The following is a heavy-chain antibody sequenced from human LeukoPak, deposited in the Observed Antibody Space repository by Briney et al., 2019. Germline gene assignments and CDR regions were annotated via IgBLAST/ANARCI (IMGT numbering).Heavy chain of an antibody. D-gene: IGHD6-19*01. CDR1: GYIFTSYW. Sequence: GESLKISCKASGYIFTSYWIAWVRQMPGKGLEWMGSIYPGDSDIRYSPSFQGQVTISADKSISTAYLQWSSLKASDTAMFYCARHEGGSGWYWGQGTLVTVSS. J-gene: IGHJ4*02. CDR2: IYPGDSDI. CDR3: ARHEGGSGWY. V-gene: IGHV5-51*01.